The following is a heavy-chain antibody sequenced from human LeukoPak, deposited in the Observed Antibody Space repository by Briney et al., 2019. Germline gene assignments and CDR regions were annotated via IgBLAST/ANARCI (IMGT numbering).Heavy chain of an antibody. CDR1: GYTFTGYY. V-gene: IGHV1-2*04. D-gene: IGHD3-3*01. CDR2: INPNSGGT. CDR3: ARDGSGGSGYYDFWSGFSDAFDI. J-gene: IGHJ3*02. Sequence: EASVKVSCKASGYTFTGYYMHWVRQAPGQGLEWMGWINPNSGGTNYAQKFQGWVTMTRDTSISTAYMELSRLRSDDTAVYYCARDGSGGSGYYDFWSGFSDAFDIWGQGTMVTVSS.